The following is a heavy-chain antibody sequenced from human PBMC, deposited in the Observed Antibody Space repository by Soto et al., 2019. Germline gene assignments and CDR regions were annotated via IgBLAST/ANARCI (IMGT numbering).Heavy chain of an antibody. J-gene: IGHJ5*02. CDR2: IYATGTT. CDR3: VRDGTKTLRDWFDP. CDR1: GASISGFY. V-gene: IGHV4-4*07. D-gene: IGHD1-1*01. Sequence: PSETLSLTCTVSGASISGFYWSWIRKSAGKGLEWIGRIYATGTTDYNPSLKSRAMMSVDTSKKQFSLKLRSVTAADTAVYYCVRDGTKTLRDWFDPWGQGISVTVS.